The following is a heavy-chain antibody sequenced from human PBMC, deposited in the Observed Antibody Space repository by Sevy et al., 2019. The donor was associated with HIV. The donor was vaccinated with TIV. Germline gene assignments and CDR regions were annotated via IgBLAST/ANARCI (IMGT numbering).Heavy chain of an antibody. D-gene: IGHD2-8*02. CDR1: GFTFTYAW. J-gene: IGHJ6*02. CDR3: STDPIIVLLVTDGMDV. V-gene: IGHV3-15*01. Sequence: GGSLRLSCAASGFTFTYAWMSWVRQAPWKGLEWIGRIKSRADGGTTDYAAPVKGRFIISRDDSKNTLFLQMNSLKTEDTAVYYCSTDPIIVLLVTDGMDVWGQGTTVTVSS. CDR2: IKSRADGGTT.